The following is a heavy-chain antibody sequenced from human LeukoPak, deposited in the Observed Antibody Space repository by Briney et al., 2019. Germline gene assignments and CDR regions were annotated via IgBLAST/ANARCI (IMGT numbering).Heavy chain of an antibody. J-gene: IGHJ5*02. V-gene: IGHV4-4*07. CDR2: IYTSGST. CDR1: GGSISSYY. CDR3: ARDRGCSSTSCYTSKNWFDP. Sequence: PSETLSLTCTVSGGSISSYYWSWIRQPVGKGLEWIGRIYTSGSTNYNPSLKSRVTMSVDTSKNQFSLKLSSVTAADTAVYYCARDRGCSSTSCYTSKNWFDPWGQGTLVTVSS. D-gene: IGHD2-2*02.